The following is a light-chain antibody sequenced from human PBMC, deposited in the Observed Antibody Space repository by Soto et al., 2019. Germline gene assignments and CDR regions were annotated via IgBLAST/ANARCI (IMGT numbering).Light chain of an antibody. CDR1: SSDVGGYNF. V-gene: IGLV2-8*01. CDR2: DVN. J-gene: IGLJ2*01. Sequence: QSALTQPPSASGSPGQSVTIPCTGTSSDVGGYNFVSWYQQHPGKAPKLMIYDVNKRPSGVPDRFSGSKSGNTASLTVSGLQAEDEADYYCSSYAGRNTVLFGGGTKLTVL. CDR3: SSYAGRNTVL.